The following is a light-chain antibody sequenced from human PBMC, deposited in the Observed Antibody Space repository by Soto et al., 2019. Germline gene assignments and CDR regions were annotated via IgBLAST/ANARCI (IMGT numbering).Light chain of an antibody. J-gene: IGKJ4*01. CDR1: QSVGSY. Sequence: EILLTQSPGTLSLSPGERATLSCRASQSVGSYLAWYQQKPGQAPRLLIYDASNRATGIPARFSGSGSGTDFTLTISSLEPEDFAVYYCQWRGKWPLSFGGGTKVDIK. CDR3: QWRGKWPLS. V-gene: IGKV3-11*01. CDR2: DAS.